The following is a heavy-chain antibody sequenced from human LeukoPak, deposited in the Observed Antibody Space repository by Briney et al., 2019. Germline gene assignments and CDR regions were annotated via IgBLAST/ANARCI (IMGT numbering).Heavy chain of an antibody. J-gene: IGHJ5*02. CDR2: IYTSGST. CDR1: GGSISSYY. V-gene: IGHV4-4*09. Sequence: SETLSLTCTVSGGSISSYYWSWIRQPPGKGLGWIGYIYTSGSTNYNPSLKSRLTISVDTSKNQFSLKLSSVTAADTAVYYCARASETLRRFDPWGQGTLVTVSS. CDR3: ARASETLRRFDP.